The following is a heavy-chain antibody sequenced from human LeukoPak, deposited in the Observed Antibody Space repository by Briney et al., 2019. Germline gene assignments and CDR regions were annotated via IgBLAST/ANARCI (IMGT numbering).Heavy chain of an antibody. Sequence: GGSLRLSCAASGFTFSSYGMHWVRQAPGKGLEWVAFIRYDGSNKYYADSVKGRFTISRDNSKNTLYLQMNSLRAEDTAVYYCPKDRGGYSYVFDYWGQGTLVTVS. CDR3: PKDRGGYSYVFDY. CDR1: GFTFSSYG. J-gene: IGHJ4*02. V-gene: IGHV3-30*02. CDR2: IRYDGSNK. D-gene: IGHD5-18*01.